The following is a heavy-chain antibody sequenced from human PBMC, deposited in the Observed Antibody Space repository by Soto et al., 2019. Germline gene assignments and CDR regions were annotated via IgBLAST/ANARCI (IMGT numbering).Heavy chain of an antibody. J-gene: IGHJ4*02. CDR1: GYTFTSYG. D-gene: IGHD6-6*01. CDR2: ISAYNGNT. CDR3: ARANSWAARAAFVLNFDY. Sequence: ASVKVSCKASGYTFTSYGISWVRQAPGQGLEWMGWISAYNGNTNYAQKLQGRVTMTTDTSTSTAYMELRSLRSDDTAVYYCARANSWAARAAFVLNFDYWGQGTLVTVSS. V-gene: IGHV1-18*01.